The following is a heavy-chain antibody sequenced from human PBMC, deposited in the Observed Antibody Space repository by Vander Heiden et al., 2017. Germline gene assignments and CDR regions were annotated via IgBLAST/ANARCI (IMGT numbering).Heavy chain of an antibody. CDR1: GFTVRSNY. CDR2: IYGGGST. CDR3: ARERDGYLDY. J-gene: IGHJ4*02. Sequence: EVQLVESGGGLIQTGGSLRLSSTASGFTVRSNYLSWVREALGKGLEWVSVIYGGGSTYYADSVKGRFTITRDNSKNTLYLQMNSLRAEDTAVYYCARERDGYLDYWGQGTLVTVSS. V-gene: IGHV3-53*01.